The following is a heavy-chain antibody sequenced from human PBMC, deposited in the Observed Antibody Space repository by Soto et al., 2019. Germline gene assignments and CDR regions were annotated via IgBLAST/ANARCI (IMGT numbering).Heavy chain of an antibody. CDR1: DYTFSGYG. J-gene: IGHJ4*02. V-gene: IGHV1-8*02. D-gene: IGHD6-19*01. Sequence: ASVKVSCKTSDYTFSGYGVSWVRQAPGQGLEWMGWMNPNSGNTGYAQKFQGRVTMTRNTSISTAYMELSSLRFEDTAVYYCARRPRYSSGWAFDYWGQGTLVTVSS. CDR3: ARRPRYSSGWAFDY. CDR2: MNPNSGNT.